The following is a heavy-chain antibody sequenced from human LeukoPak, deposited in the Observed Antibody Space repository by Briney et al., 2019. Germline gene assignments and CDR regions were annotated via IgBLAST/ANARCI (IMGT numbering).Heavy chain of an antibody. D-gene: IGHD6-19*01. CDR3: AKGMGLAHYYFYGMDV. J-gene: IGHJ6*04. CDR2: IGGGDGSI. V-gene: IGHV3-23*01. Sequence: AGSRSLSCAASGFTFSNFAVNWVRQAPGKGLEWVSVIGGGDGSIYYADCVRGGSTVSRDNSKNTLYLQMTSLRAEDAAIYYCAKGMGLAHYYFYGMDVWGKGPSFTISS. CDR1: GFTFSNFA.